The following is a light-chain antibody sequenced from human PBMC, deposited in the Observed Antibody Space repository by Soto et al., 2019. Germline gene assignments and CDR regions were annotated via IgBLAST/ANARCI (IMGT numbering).Light chain of an antibody. V-gene: IGKV3-11*01. Sequence: EFVLTHSPVTLSLSPGQRATLSCRAIQSISSNLAWYQQKPGQAPRLLISDASKRATGIPARFSGSGSGTDFTLTISSLETEDFEVYSCQQRSNWPPEWTFGQGTKVDIK. CDR2: DAS. J-gene: IGKJ1*01. CDR1: QSISSN. CDR3: QQRSNWPPEWT.